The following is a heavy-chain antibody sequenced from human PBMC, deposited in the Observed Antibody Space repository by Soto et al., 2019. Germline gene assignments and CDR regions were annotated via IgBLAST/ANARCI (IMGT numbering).Heavy chain of an antibody. D-gene: IGHD3-9*01. J-gene: IGHJ4*02. Sequence: GGSLRLSCAASGFSFSSYAVSWVRQAPGKGLEWVSTIIGSGGSTYYADSVKGRFSISRDHSKNTLYIQMNRLRAEDTAVYYCAKDEGYFLAEAENYFDSWGQGIQVTVSS. V-gene: IGHV3-23*01. CDR2: IIGSGGST. CDR3: AKDEGYFLAEAENYFDS. CDR1: GFSFSSYA.